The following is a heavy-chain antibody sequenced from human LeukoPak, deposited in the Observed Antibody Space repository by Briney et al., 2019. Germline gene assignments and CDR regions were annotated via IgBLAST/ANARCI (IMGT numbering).Heavy chain of an antibody. D-gene: IGHD1-26*01. CDR1: GYFISSGYY. CDR3: ARHGSGTYFDP. CDR2: IYHSGST. J-gene: IGHJ5*02. V-gene: IGHV4-38-2*01. Sequence: SETLSLTCAVSGYFISSGYYWGWIRQPPGKGLEWIGSIYHSGSTYYNPSLKSRVTISVDTSKNQFSLKVSSVTAADTDVHYCARHGSGTYFDPWGQGTLVTVSS.